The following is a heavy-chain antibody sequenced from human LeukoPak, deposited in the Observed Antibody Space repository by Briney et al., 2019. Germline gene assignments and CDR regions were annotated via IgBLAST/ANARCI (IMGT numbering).Heavy chain of an antibody. CDR2: IRYDGSSD. CDR1: GFTFSSYG. V-gene: IGHV3-30*02. J-gene: IGHJ4*02. D-gene: IGHD6-19*01. Sequence: PGGSLRLSCAASGFTFSSYGMHWVRQAPGKGLEWVAFIRYDGSSDYYADSVKGRFTISRDSSKNTLYLQMNSLTAEDTAVYYCARCSGQWPNYYLDYWGQGTLVTVSS. CDR3: ARCSGQWPNYYLDY.